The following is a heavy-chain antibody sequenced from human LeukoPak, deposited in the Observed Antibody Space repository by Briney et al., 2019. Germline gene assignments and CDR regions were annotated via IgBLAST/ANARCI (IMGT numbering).Heavy chain of an antibody. CDR3: ARVGDLSSGWYSFDY. CDR1: GYTFTGYY. V-gene: IGHV1-2*06. J-gene: IGHJ4*02. Sequence: ASVKVSCKASGYTFTGYYIHWVRQAPGQGLEWLGRINPNSAGTNYAQNFQGRVTMTRDTSISTAYMGLSRLRFDDTAVYYCARVGDLSSGWYSFDYWGQGTLVTVSS. D-gene: IGHD6-19*01. CDR2: INPNSAGT.